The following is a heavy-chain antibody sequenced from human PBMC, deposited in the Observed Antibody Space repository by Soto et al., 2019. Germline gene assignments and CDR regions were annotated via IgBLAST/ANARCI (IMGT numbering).Heavy chain of an antibody. D-gene: IGHD6-13*01. J-gene: IGHJ4*02. V-gene: IGHV4-4*02. Sequence: PSETLSLTCAASSGSISSSNWWSWVRQPPGKGLEWIGEIYHSGSTNYNPSLKSRVTISVDKSKNQFSLKLSSVAAADTAVYYCARDVPFSSSSSYWGQGTLVTVSS. CDR2: IYHSGST. CDR3: ARDVPFSSSSSY. CDR1: SGSISSSNW.